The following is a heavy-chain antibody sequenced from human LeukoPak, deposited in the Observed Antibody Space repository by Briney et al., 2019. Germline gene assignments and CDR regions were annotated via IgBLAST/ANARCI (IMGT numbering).Heavy chain of an antibody. J-gene: IGHJ4*02. CDR3: AKCFVGSPTPFDY. Sequence: GGSLRLSCAASGFTFSSYAMHWVRQAPGKGLEWVAVISYDGSNKYYADSVKGRFTISRDNSKNTLYLQMNSLRAEDTAVYYCAKCFVGSPTPFDYWGQGTLVTVSS. CDR2: ISYDGSNK. V-gene: IGHV3-30-3*02. D-gene: IGHD1-26*01. CDR1: GFTFSSYA.